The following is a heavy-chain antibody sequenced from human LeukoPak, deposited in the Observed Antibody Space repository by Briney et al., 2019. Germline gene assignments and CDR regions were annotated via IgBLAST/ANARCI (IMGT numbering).Heavy chain of an antibody. CDR2: ISGSGGST. CDR3: AKDIHDSSGYSPCY. Sequence: PGGSLRLSCAASGFTFSSYAMSWVRQAPGKGLEWVSAISGSGGSTYYADSVKGRFTISRDNSKNTLYLQMNSLRAEDTAVYYCAKDIHDSSGYSPCYWGQGTLVTVSS. V-gene: IGHV3-23*01. D-gene: IGHD3-22*01. J-gene: IGHJ4*02. CDR1: GFTFSSYA.